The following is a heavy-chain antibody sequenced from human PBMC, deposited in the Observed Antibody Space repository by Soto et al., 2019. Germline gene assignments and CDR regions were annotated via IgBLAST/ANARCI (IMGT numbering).Heavy chain of an antibody. CDR2: IYYSGST. CDR1: GGSISSGGYY. Sequence: QVQLQESGPGLVKPSQTLSLTCTVSGGSISSGGYYWSWIRQHPGKGLEWIGYIYYSGSTYYNPSLKSTVTISVDTSKNQFSLKLSSVPAADTAVYYCARGLNSSGYYSYTSDVFDYWGQGTLVTVSS. V-gene: IGHV4-31*01. D-gene: IGHD3-22*01. J-gene: IGHJ4*02. CDR3: ARGLNSSGYYSYTSDVFDY.